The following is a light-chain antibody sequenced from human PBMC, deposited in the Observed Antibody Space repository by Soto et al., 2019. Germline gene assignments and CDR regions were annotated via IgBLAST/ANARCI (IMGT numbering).Light chain of an antibody. CDR2: EVG. V-gene: IGLV2-14*01. Sequence: QSVLTQPASVSGSPGQSITISCTGTSYVSWYQQHTGKAPKLMIYEVGNRPSGVSIRFSGSKSGNAACLTISGLQADVEADYYCSSYSHSSIYVFGTGTKVTV. CDR1: SY. CDR3: SSYSHSSIYV. J-gene: IGLJ1*01.